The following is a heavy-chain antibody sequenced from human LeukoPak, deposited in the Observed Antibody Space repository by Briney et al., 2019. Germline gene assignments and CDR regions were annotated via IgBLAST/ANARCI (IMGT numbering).Heavy chain of an antibody. CDR2: ISGSGGST. D-gene: IGHD3-22*01. V-gene: IGHV3-23*01. CDR3: AKDRTYYYESRGYFDY. CDR1: GFTFSSYA. J-gene: IGHJ4*02. Sequence: GGSLRLSCAAPGFTFSSYAMSWVRQAPGKGLEWVSTISGSGGSTYYADSVKGRFTISRDSSKNTLYLQMNSLRAEDTAVYYCAKDRTYYYESRGYFDYWGQGILVTVSS.